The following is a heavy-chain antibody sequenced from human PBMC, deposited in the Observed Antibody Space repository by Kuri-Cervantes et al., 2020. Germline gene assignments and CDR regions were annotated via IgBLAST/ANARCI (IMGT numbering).Heavy chain of an antibody. CDR3: ARAAHWYSGSYSLLGY. J-gene: IGHJ4*02. CDR1: GFTVSSNY. Sequence: GESLKISCAASGFTVSSNYMSWVRQAPGKGLEWVSYISSSSSTIYYADSVKGRFTISRDNAKNSLYLQMNSLRDEDTAVYYCARAAHWYSGSYSLLGYWGQGTLVTVSS. CDR2: ISSSSSTI. D-gene: IGHD1-26*01. V-gene: IGHV3-48*02.